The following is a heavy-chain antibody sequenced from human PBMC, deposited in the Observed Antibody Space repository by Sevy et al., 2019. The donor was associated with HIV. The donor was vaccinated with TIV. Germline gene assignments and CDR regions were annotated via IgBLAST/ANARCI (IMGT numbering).Heavy chain of an antibody. J-gene: IGHJ3*02. CDR1: GYSFTSNW. CDR3: GRRCGGDDFWRGYGSRNPFDI. D-gene: IGHD3-3*01. CDR2: IYPVDSDT. V-gene: IGHV5-51*01. Sequence: GESLKISCKASGYSFTSNWIGWVRQMPGKGLEWMGIIYPVDSDTRYSPSFQGHVTISVDNSITTAFLQWRSLRASDSGLYYGGRRCGGDDFWRGYGSRNPFDIWGQGTLVTVSS.